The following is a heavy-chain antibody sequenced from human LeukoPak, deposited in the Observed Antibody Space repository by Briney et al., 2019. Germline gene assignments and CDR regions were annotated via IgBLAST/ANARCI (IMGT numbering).Heavy chain of an antibody. J-gene: IGHJ4*02. Sequence: SVKVSCKASGGTSSSYAISWVRQAPGQGLEWMGGIIPIFGTANYAQKFQGRVTITADESTSTAYMELSSLRSEDTAVYYCARDPWGVAGTHRLDYWGQGTLVTVSS. CDR2: IIPIFGTA. CDR1: GGTSSSYA. D-gene: IGHD6-19*01. CDR3: ARDPWGVAGTHRLDY. V-gene: IGHV1-69*13.